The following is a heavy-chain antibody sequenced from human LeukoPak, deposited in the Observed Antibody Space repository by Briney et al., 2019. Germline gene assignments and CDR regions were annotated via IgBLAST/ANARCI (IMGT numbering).Heavy chain of an antibody. J-gene: IGHJ4*02. Sequence: GGSLRLSCAASGFTFSSYAMSWVRQAPGKGLEWVSAISGSTYYADPVKGRFTISRDNSKNALYLQMNSLRAEDTAVYYCAKDRGRSSSWYFDYWGQGTLVTVSS. CDR2: ISGST. V-gene: IGHV3-23*01. CDR1: GFTFSSYA. D-gene: IGHD6-13*01. CDR3: AKDRGRSSSWYFDY.